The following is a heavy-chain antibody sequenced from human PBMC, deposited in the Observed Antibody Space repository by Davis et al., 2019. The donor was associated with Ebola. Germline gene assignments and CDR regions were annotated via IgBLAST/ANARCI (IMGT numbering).Heavy chain of an antibody. Sequence: GESLKISCAASGFTFDDYTIHWVRQAPGKGLEWVSLISWDGESTWYADSVKGRFTNSRDNSKNSLYLQMNNLRTEDTALYYCTRGERYYDGSGPFVGEGAYYMDVWGKGTTVTVSS. V-gene: IGHV3-43*01. CDR3: TRGERYYDGSGPFVGEGAYYMDV. CDR1: GFTFDDYT. CDR2: ISWDGEST. D-gene: IGHD3-22*01. J-gene: IGHJ6*03.